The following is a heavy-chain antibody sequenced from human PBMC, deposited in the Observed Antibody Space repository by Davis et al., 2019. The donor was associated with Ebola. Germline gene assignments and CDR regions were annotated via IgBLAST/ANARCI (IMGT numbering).Heavy chain of an antibody. Sequence: MPSETLSLTCAVYGGSFSGYYWSWIRQPPGKGLEWIGEINHSGSTNYNPSLKSRVTILVDTSKNQFSLKLSSVTAADTAVYYCARRRGYSGYGRFDYWGQGTLVTVSS. CDR1: GGSFSGYY. J-gene: IGHJ4*02. CDR2: INHSGST. CDR3: ARRRGYSGYGRFDY. D-gene: IGHD5-12*01. V-gene: IGHV4-34*01.